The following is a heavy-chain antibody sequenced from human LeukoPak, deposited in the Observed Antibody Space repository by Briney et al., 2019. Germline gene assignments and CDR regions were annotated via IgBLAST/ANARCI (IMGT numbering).Heavy chain of an antibody. V-gene: IGHV3-30*02. CDR1: GFTFSNYG. Sequence: GGSLRLSCAASGFTFSNYGMHWVRQAPGKGLEWVAFIWYDGSNKYYADSVKGRFTISRDNSKNTVYLQMNSLRAEDTAVYYCAKVLAVTSYGAKSVSDHWGQGTLVTVSS. CDR3: AKVLAVTSYGAKSVSDH. CDR2: IWYDGSNK. J-gene: IGHJ4*02. D-gene: IGHD4-23*01.